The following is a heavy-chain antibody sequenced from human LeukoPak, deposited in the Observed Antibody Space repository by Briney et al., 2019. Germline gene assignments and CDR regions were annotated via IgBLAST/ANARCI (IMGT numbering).Heavy chain of an antibody. J-gene: IGHJ4*02. Sequence: GGSLRLSCAASGFTFSSYAMRWVRQAPGKGLEWVSAISGSGGSTYYADSVKGRFTISRDNSKNTLYLQMNSLRAEDTAVYYCAKAYYGSGSSLLFDYWGQGTLVTVSS. D-gene: IGHD3-10*01. V-gene: IGHV3-23*01. CDR3: AKAYYGSGSSLLFDY. CDR1: GFTFSSYA. CDR2: ISGSGGST.